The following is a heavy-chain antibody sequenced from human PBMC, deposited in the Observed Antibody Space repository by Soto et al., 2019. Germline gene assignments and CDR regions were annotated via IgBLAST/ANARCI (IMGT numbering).Heavy chain of an antibody. V-gene: IGHV4-31*03. J-gene: IGHJ4*02. CDR2: IYYSGST. Sequence: QVQLQESGPGLVKPSQTLSLTCTVSGVSISSGGYYWSWIRQHPGKGLEWIGYIYYSGSTYYNPSLKSRLTISVDTSKNQCSLKLSSVTAADTAVYYCASSPGSSFAPFDFWGQGTLVTVSS. CDR1: GVSISSGGYY. CDR3: ASSPGSSFAPFDF. D-gene: IGHD3-10*01.